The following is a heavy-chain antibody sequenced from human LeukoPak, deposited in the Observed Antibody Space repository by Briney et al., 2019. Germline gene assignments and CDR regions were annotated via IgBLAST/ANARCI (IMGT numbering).Heavy chain of an antibody. CDR2: ISGSGGST. D-gene: IGHD6-19*01. V-gene: IGHV3-23*01. Sequence: GGSLRFSCAASGFTFSSYAMSWVRQAPGKGLEWVSAISGSGGSTYYADSVKGRFTISRDNSKNTLYLQMNSLRAEDTAVYYCAKSIYSSGWEDFDYWGQGTLVTVSS. J-gene: IGHJ4*02. CDR1: GFTFSSYA. CDR3: AKSIYSSGWEDFDY.